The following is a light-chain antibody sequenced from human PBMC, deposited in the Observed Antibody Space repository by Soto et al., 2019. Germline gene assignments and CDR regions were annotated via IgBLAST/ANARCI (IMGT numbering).Light chain of an antibody. Sequence: DLQMTQSPSSLSASVGDRVTITCRASQSISNYLNWYQQKPGKAPKLLIYATSSLQSGVSSRFSGSGSGTDFTLTISSLQPEDFVTYFCQQGYTTPGTFGQGTKVEIK. J-gene: IGKJ1*01. V-gene: IGKV1-39*01. CDR3: QQGYTTPGT. CDR1: QSISNY. CDR2: ATS.